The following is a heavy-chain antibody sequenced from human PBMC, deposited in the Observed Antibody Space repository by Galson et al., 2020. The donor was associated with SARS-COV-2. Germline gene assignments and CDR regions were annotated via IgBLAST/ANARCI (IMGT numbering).Heavy chain of an antibody. D-gene: IGHD3-10*01. CDR3: ARISRGVRWFGEGSKYYYYYGMDV. Sequence: KMSGPTLVKPTETLTLTCTVSGFSLSNARMGVSWIRQPPGKALEWLAHIFSNDEKSYSTSLKSRLTISKDTSKSQVVLTMTNMDPVDTATYYCARISRGVRWFGEGSKYYYYYGMDVWGQGTTVTVSS. CDR1: GFSLSNARMG. V-gene: IGHV2-26*01. CDR2: IFSNDEK. J-gene: IGHJ6*02.